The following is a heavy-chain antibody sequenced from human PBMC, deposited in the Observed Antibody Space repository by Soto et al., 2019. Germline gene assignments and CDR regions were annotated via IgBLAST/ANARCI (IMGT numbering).Heavy chain of an antibody. CDR1: GGSLSSSSYY. J-gene: IGHJ4*02. Sequence: SETLSLTCTVSGGSLSSSSYYWGWIRQPPGKGLEWIGSIYYSGSTYYNPSLKSRVTISVDTSKNQFSLKLSSVTAADTAVYYCVFSSWYSSYYFDYWGQGTLVTVSS. V-gene: IGHV4-39*01. CDR2: IYYSGST. D-gene: IGHD6-13*01. CDR3: VFSSWYSSYYFDY.